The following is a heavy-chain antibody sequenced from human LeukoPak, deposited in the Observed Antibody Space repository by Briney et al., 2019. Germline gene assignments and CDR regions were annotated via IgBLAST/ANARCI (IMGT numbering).Heavy chain of an antibody. J-gene: IGHJ4*02. CDR2: IKPSGGST. CDR3: AKTHSSSWYGIDY. V-gene: IGHV1-46*01. Sequence: ASVKVSCKASGGTFTSYYIHWVRQAPGQGREWMGLIKPSGGSTNYAQKFQGRVTMTRDTSTSTVYMELSSLRSEDTAVYYCAKTHSSSWYGIDYWGQGTLVTVSS. CDR1: GGTFTSYY. D-gene: IGHD6-13*01.